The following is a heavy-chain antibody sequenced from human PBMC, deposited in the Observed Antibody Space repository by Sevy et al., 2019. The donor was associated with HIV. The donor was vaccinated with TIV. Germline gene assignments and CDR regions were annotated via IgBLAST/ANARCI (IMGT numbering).Heavy chain of an antibody. CDR3: AREGCTKPHDY. Sequence: GRSLRLSCAASGFTFSKYSMSWVRQPPGKGLEWVSTLSFGCGEISYADSVKGRFTISRDNSKSSVYLQMNNLTPEDTAVYYCAREGCTKPHDYWGQGTLVTVSS. CDR1: GFTFSKYS. CDR2: LSFGCGEI. J-gene: IGHJ4*02. D-gene: IGHD2-8*01. V-gene: IGHV3-23*01.